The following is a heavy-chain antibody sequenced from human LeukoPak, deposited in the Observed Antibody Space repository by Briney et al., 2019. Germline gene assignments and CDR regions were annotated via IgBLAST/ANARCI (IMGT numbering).Heavy chain of an antibody. Sequence: GGSLKLSCAASGFTFSSYSMNWVRQAPGKGLEWVSSISSSSYIYYADSVKGRFTISRDNAKNSLYLQMNSPRAEDTAVYYCARAAFGGVIVIPGYNWFDPWGQGTLVTVSS. CDR2: ISSSSYI. D-gene: IGHD3-16*02. CDR1: GFTFSSYS. J-gene: IGHJ5*02. V-gene: IGHV3-21*01. CDR3: ARAAFGGVIVIPGYNWFDP.